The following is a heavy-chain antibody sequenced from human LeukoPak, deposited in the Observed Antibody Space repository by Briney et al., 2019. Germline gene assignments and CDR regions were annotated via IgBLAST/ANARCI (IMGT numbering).Heavy chain of an antibody. J-gene: IGHJ4*02. Sequence: GASVKVSCKASGGTFSSYAISWVRQAPGQGLEWMGGIIPILGTANYAQKFQGRVTITTDESTSTAYMELSSLGSEDTAVYYCASPFQIRPGRYSYAYTHFDYWGQGTLVTVSS. CDR3: ASPFQIRPGRYSYAYTHFDY. V-gene: IGHV1-69*05. D-gene: IGHD5-18*01. CDR2: IIPILGTA. CDR1: GGTFSSYA.